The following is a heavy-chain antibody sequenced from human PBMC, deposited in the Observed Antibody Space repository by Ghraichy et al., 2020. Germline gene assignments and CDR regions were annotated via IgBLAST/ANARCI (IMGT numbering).Heavy chain of an antibody. CDR2: IFYSGNT. J-gene: IGHJ4*02. Sequence: SQTLSLTCTVSGGSISTTSYHWGWVRQPPGKGLEWIGSIFYSGNTYYSPSLQSRVTISVDTSKNRFSLTLSSITAADTAVYFCTREAAGAADYWGQGTLVTVSS. D-gene: IGHD6-25*01. CDR1: GGSISTTSYH. V-gene: IGHV4-39*02. CDR3: TREAAGAADY.